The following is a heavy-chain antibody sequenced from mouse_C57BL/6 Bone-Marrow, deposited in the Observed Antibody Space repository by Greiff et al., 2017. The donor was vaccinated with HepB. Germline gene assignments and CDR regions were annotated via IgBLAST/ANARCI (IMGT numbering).Heavy chain of an antibody. CDR1: GFTFSNYW. CDR3: TAPYYYGSGGYYAMDY. J-gene: IGHJ4*01. CDR2: IRLKSDNYAT. V-gene: IGHV6-3*01. D-gene: IGHD1-1*01. Sequence: EVKLMESGGGLVQPGGSMKLSCVASGFTFSNYWMNWVRQSPEKGLEWVAQIRLKSDNYATHYAESVKGRFTISRDDSKSSVYLQMNNLRAEDTGIYYCTAPYYYGSGGYYAMDYWGQGTSVTVSS.